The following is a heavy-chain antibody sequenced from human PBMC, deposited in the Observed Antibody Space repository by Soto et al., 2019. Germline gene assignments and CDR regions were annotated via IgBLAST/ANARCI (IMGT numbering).Heavy chain of an antibody. D-gene: IGHD6-13*01. Sequence: EVQLLESGGGLVQPGGSLRLSCAASGFTFTTYAMSWVRQAPGKGLEWVSSITSSGGSTYYGDSVKGRFTISRDNSKNTLYLQMNRLIVDDTAVYYCAKGGSSWSYFDYWGQGMLVTVSS. J-gene: IGHJ4*02. V-gene: IGHV3-23*01. CDR2: ITSSGGST. CDR3: AKGGSSWSYFDY. CDR1: GFTFTTYA.